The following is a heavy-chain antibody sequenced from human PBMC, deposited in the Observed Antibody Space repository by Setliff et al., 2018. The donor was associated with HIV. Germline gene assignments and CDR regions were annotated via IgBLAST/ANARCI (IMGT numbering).Heavy chain of an antibody. CDR2: IYYSGST. Sequence: SETLSLTCTVSSGSISSSSYYWGWIRQPPGKGLEWIGSIYYSGSTYYNPSLKSRVTISVDTSKNQFFLKLSSVTAADTAVYYCARQPITSMITDYWGQGTLVTSPQ. V-gene: IGHV4-39*07. D-gene: IGHD3-16*01. CDR3: ARQPITSMITDY. J-gene: IGHJ4*02. CDR1: SGSISSSSYY.